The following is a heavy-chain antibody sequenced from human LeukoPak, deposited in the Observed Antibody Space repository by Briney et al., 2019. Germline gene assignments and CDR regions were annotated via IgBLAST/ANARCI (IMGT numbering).Heavy chain of an antibody. CDR2: IYYSGST. CDR3: ARDLAQSIAARPGYWFDP. Sequence: SETLSLTCTVSGGSISSSSYYWGWIRQPPGKGLEWIGSIYYSGSTYYNPSLKSRVTISVDTSKNQFSLKLSSVTAADTAVYYCARDLAQSIAARPGYWFDPWGQGTLVTVSS. V-gene: IGHV4-39*07. J-gene: IGHJ5*02. CDR1: GGSISSSSYY. D-gene: IGHD6-6*01.